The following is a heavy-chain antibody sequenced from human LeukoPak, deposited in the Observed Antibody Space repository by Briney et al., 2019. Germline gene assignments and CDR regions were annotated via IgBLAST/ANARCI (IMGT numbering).Heavy chain of an antibody. Sequence: SETLSLTCTVSGGSISSSRYYWGWIRQPPGKGLEWIGSIYYSGSTYYNPSLKSRVTISVDTSKNQFSLKLSSVTAADTAVYYGARHTDHGAEAVAVNFDYWGQGTLVTVSS. V-gene: IGHV4-39*01. J-gene: IGHJ4*02. CDR3: ARHTDHGAEAVAVNFDY. CDR2: IYYSGST. CDR1: GGSISSSRYY. D-gene: IGHD6-19*01.